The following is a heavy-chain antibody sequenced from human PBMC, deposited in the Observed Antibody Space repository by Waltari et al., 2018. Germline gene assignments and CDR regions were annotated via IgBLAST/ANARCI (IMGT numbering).Heavy chain of an antibody. CDR1: GYSISSGYY. J-gene: IGHJ4*02. D-gene: IGHD3-16*01. V-gene: IGHV4-38-2*02. Sequence: QVQLQESGPGLVKPSETLSLTCTVSGYSISSGYYWGWIRQPPGKGLQWIGTVYPSGITYYNPSLKSRVTISVDTSKNHFSLKMHSLTAADTAVYYCARGPYGDFDYWGQGTLVTVSS. CDR3: ARGPYGDFDY. CDR2: VYPSGIT.